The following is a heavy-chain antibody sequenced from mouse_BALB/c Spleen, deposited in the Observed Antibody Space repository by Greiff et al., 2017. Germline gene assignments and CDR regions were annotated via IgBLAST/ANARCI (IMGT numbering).Heavy chain of an antibody. Sequence: EVMLVESGGGLVKPGGSLKLSCAASGFAFSSYDMSWVRQTPEKRLEWVAYISSGGGSTYYPDTVKGRFTISRDNAKNTLCLQMSSLKSEDTAMYYCARHARDAMDYWGQGTSVTVSS. CDR1: GFAFSSYD. V-gene: IGHV5-12-1*01. CDR3: ARHARDAMDY. CDR2: ISSGGGST. J-gene: IGHJ4*01.